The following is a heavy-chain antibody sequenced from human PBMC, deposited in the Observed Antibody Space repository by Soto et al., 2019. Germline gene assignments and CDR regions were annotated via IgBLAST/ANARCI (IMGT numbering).Heavy chain of an antibody. CDR2: IWYDGSNK. CDR3: ARAVSITMIRGAFDI. Sequence: QVQLVESGGGVVQPGRSLRLSCAASRFTFSSYGMHWVRQAPGKGLEWVAVIWYDGSNKYYADSVKGRFTISRDNSKNTLYLQMNSLRAEDTAVYYCARAVSITMIRGAFDIWGQGTMVTVSS. J-gene: IGHJ3*02. V-gene: IGHV3-33*01. D-gene: IGHD3-22*01. CDR1: RFTFSSYG.